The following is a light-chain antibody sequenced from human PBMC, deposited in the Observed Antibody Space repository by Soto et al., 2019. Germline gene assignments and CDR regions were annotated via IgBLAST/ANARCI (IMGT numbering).Light chain of an antibody. J-gene: IGKJ1*01. V-gene: IGKV3-20*01. CDR3: QQYGSSPGT. CDR1: QSVSSSF. Sequence: EIVLSQSPGTLSLSPGERATLSCRASQSVSSSFLAWYQQKPGQGPRLLIHGAPFRATGIPDRFSGGGSGTDFTLTISRLEPEDFAVYYCQQYGSSPGTFGQGTKVDVK. CDR2: GAP.